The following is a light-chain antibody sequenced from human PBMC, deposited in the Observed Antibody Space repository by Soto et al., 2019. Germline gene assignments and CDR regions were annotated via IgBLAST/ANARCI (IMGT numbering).Light chain of an antibody. CDR3: AGWDDSLNGYV. CDR1: SSNIGSNT. CDR2: RNN. V-gene: IGLV1-44*01. J-gene: IGLJ1*01. Sequence: QSVLTQPPSASGTPGQRVTISWSGSSSNIGSNTVNWYKQLPGTAPKLLIYRNNERPSGVPDRFSGSKSGTSASLAISGLQSEDEADYYCAGWDDSLNGYVFGTGTKVTVL.